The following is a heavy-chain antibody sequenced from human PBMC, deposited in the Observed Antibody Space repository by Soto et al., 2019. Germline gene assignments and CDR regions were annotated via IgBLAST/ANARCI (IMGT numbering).Heavy chain of an antibody. CDR3: ARELPQRQGRNMDV. CDR1: RGSISSGTNY. Sequence: SETLSLTCTVSRGSISSGTNYWAWIRQPPGKGLEWIANIYYSGSTFYNPSLKSRVTISLDTSKNQFSLKLRSVTAADTAVYYCARELPQRQGRNMDVWGQGATVTVSS. J-gene: IGHJ6*02. CDR2: IYYSGST. D-gene: IGHD1-1*01. V-gene: IGHV4-39*02.